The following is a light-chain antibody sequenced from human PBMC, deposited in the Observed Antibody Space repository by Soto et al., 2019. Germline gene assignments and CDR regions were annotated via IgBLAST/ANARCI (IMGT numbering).Light chain of an antibody. CDR2: EVT. J-gene: IGLJ3*02. CDR1: SSDVGSYNR. Sequence: QSVLTQPPSVSGSPGQSVTISCIGTSSDVGSYNRVSWYQQSPGTAPKLIIYEVTNRPSGVADRFSGSKSGNTASLTISGLQAEDEADYYCISYTSRNALVFGGGTKSPS. CDR3: ISYTSRNALV. V-gene: IGLV2-18*02.